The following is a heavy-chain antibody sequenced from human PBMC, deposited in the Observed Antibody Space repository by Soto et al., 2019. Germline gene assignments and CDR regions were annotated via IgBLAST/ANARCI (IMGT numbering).Heavy chain of an antibody. Sequence: QVQLVQSGPEMKKPGSSVKVSCKASGGSFNSYSISWVRQAPGQGLEWMGGIIPMFGTADYAQKFQGRVRITADESTRIAYMGLSSLRSEDTAVYYCARGGERSALQYLKGLPVRHWGQGTLVTVSS. V-gene: IGHV1-69*01. CDR3: ARGGERSALQYLKGLPVRH. CDR1: GGSFNSYS. CDR2: IIPMFGTA. J-gene: IGHJ4*02. D-gene: IGHD3-16*01.